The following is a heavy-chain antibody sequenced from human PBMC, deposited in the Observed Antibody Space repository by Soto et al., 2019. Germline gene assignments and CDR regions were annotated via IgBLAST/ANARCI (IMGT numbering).Heavy chain of an antibody. Sequence: EVQLVQSGAEVKKPGESLRISCKGSGYSFTSYWISWVRQMPGKGLEWMGRIDPSDSYTNYSPSFQGHVTISADKSISTAYLQWSSLKASDTAMYYCARGTRTGQVEAVADYWGQGTLVTVSS. CDR3: ARGTRTGQVEAVADY. J-gene: IGHJ4*02. V-gene: IGHV5-10-1*03. CDR1: GYSFTSYW. CDR2: IDPSDSYT. D-gene: IGHD6-19*01.